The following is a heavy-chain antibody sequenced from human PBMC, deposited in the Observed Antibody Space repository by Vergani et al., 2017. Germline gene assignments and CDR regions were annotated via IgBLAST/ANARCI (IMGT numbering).Heavy chain of an antibody. CDR2: IYRTGRT. J-gene: IGHJ4*02. V-gene: IGHV4-38-2*01. CDR1: GISIDNGYY. CDR3: ARRSGIVYDIFSGTQYFFDF. D-gene: IGHD3-9*01. Sequence: QVQLQESGPGLVKPSETLSLTFAVSGISIDNGYYWDWIRQPPGKGLEWIGSIYRTGRTHFNPSLKSRVTISVDTSHNHFSLRLNLLTAADTAVYYCARRSGIVYDIFSGTQYFFDFGGQGTLVTVSS.